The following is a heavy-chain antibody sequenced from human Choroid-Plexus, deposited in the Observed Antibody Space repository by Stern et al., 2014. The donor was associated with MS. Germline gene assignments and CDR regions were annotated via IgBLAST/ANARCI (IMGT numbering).Heavy chain of an antibody. CDR2: ICGRGGPT. V-gene: IGHV3-23*04. CDR1: GFSFSTYA. J-gene: IGHJ1*01. D-gene: IGHD6-19*01. Sequence: EVQLVASGGGLVQPGGSLRLSCAASGFSFSTYAMSWVRQTPGQGLQWVSDICGRGGPTYYAASVKGRFTISRDNSKNTLYLQMDSLRADDTAVYYCAKWPHHIAVAGTRYFQHWGQGTLVTVSS. CDR3: AKWPHHIAVAGTRYFQH.